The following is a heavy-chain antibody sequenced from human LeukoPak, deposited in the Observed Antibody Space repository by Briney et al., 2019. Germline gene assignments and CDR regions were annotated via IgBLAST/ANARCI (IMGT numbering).Heavy chain of an antibody. CDR2: ISGSGGST. J-gene: IGHJ3*02. CDR3: ARVGGLVDAFDI. Sequence: GGSLRLSCAASGFTFSSYAMSWVRQAPGKGLEWVSAISGSGGSTYYADSVKGRFTISRDNSKNTLYLQMNSLRAEDTAVYYCARVGGLVDAFDIWGQGTMVTVSS. D-gene: IGHD2-2*01. V-gene: IGHV3-23*01. CDR1: GFTFSSYA.